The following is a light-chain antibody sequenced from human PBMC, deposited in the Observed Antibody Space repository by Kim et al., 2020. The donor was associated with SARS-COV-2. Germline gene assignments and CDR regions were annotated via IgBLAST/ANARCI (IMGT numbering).Light chain of an antibody. J-gene: IGKJ2*01. Sequence: EIVTTQSPVTLSVSPGERATLACRASQSVNSNLAWYQQKSGRAPRLLIYGASTRATGITARFSGSGSGTEFTLTISSLQSEDFAVYYCQQYNNWPYTFGHGTKLEI. V-gene: IGKV3-15*01. CDR1: QSVNSN. CDR3: QQYNNWPYT. CDR2: GAS.